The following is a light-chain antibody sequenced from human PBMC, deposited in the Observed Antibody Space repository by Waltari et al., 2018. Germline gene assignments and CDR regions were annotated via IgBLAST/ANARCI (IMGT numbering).Light chain of an antibody. CDR1: QSVLSSSNNKNF. Sequence: DIVMTQSPDSLTVSLGERATGNCKYSQSVLSSSNNKNFLAWYQQKPGQPPKLLIYWASTRGSGVPDRFSGSGSGTDFTLTISSLQAEDVAVYYCQQYYITPPTFGQGTKVEIK. CDR2: WAS. CDR3: QQYYITPPT. J-gene: IGKJ1*01. V-gene: IGKV4-1*01.